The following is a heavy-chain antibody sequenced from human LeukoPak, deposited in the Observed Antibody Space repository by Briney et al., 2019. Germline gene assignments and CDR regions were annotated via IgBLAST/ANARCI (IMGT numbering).Heavy chain of an antibody. D-gene: IGHD6-19*01. V-gene: IGHV3-30*18. CDR2: ISYDGSNK. CDR1: GFTFSSYG. Sequence: PGRSLRLSCAASGFTFSSYGMHWVRQAPGKGLEWVAAISYDGSNKYYADSVKGRFTVSRDNSKNTLYLQMNSLRAEDTAVYYCAKDPDSSGWYYFDYWGQGTLVTVSS. J-gene: IGHJ4*02. CDR3: AKDPDSSGWYYFDY.